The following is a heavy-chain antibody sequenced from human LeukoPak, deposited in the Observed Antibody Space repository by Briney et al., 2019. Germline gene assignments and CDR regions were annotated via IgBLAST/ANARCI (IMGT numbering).Heavy chain of an antibody. J-gene: IGHJ4*02. CDR1: GFTFSSFG. CDR2: IQYDGSNK. D-gene: IGHD3-16*01. V-gene: IGHV3-30*02. Sequence: PGGSLRLSCAASGFTFSSFGIHRVRQAPGKGLEWVAFIQYDGSNKYYADSVKGRFTISRDNSKNTLYLQMNSLRAEDTAVYYCAKDRTPNGGSFDYWGQGTLVTVSS. CDR3: AKDRTPNGGSFDY.